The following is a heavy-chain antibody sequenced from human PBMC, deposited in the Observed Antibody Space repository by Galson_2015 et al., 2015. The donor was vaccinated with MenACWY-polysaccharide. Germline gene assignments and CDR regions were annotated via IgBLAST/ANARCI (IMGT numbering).Heavy chain of an antibody. V-gene: IGHV3-7*01. Sequence: SLRLSCAVSGFTFSSSWMTWVRQAPGKGLEWVAYIKEDGSVKNYVDSVRGRFTISRDNALNSVYLQVDSLRAEATAVYYCARDSHYNTLDYWGQGTLVAVSS. D-gene: IGHD1-1*01. CDR1: GFTFSSSW. CDR3: ARDSHYNTLDY. J-gene: IGHJ4*02. CDR2: IKEDGSVK.